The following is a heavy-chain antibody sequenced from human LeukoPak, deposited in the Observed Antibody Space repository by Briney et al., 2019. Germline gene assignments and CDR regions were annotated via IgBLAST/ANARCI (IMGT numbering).Heavy chain of an antibody. CDR3: ARVSGEQWLALFDS. CDR2: ISGFNGNT. J-gene: IGHJ4*02. V-gene: IGHV1-18*01. Sequence: ASVKVSCKASGYTYTSYAFIWVRQAPGQGLEWMGWISGFNGNTNYAQNLQGRVTMTTDTSTSTAYMELRSLRSDGTATYYCARVSGEQWLALFDSWGQGTLVTVSS. CDR1: GYTYTSYA. D-gene: IGHD6-19*01.